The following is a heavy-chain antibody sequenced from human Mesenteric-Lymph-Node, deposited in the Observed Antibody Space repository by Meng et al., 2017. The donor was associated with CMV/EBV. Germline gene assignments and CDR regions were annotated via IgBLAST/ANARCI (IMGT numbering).Heavy chain of an antibody. J-gene: IGHJ4*02. CDR3: ARGGSDYSNHVDY. CDR2: INIFNGDT. CDR1: GYNFNSYG. Sequence: KASGYNFNSYGVHWVRQAPEHGLEWIGLINIFNGDTGYAQIFQGRVIMNRDISTSTAYLEVSSLKSDDTAVYYCARGGSDYSNHVDYWGQGTLVTVSS. V-gene: IGHV1-18*04. D-gene: IGHD4-11*01.